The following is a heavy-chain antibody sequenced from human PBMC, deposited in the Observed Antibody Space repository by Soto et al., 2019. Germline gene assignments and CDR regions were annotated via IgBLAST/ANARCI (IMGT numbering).Heavy chain of an antibody. D-gene: IGHD2-15*01. J-gene: IGHJ4*02. CDR1: GGSFSGYY. CDR2: INHSGTT. CDR3: ARDKTYCNGGGCYGQYDY. V-gene: IGHV4-34*01. Sequence: SETLSLTCAVYGGSFSGYYWSWTRQSPGKGLEWIGEINHSGTTNDNPSLMSRVTISVDTSKNQFSLKLSSVTAADTALYYCARDKTYCNGGGCYGQYDYWGQGTPVTVSS.